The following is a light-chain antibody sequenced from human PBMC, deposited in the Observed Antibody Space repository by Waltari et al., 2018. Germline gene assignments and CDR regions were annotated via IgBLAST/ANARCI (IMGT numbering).Light chain of an antibody. CDR2: DAS. V-gene: IGKV3-20*01. CDR3: QHYVRLPVT. CDR1: ETVGRN. J-gene: IGKJ1*01. Sequence: EIVLTQSPGTLSLSAGDRATLSCRASETVGRNLVWYQQKPGQAPRLLIYDASSRATGIPDRFSGSGSGTDFSLTISRLEPEDFAVYYCQHYVRLPVTFGQGTKVEIK.